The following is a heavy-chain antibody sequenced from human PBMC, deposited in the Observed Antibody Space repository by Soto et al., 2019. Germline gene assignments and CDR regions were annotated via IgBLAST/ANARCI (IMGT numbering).Heavy chain of an antibody. CDR3: AKDQGFLEWIPQGGLDV. CDR2: LSSTGGST. CDR1: GFTFRKYV. V-gene: IGHV3-23*01. D-gene: IGHD3-3*01. J-gene: IGHJ6*02. Sequence: EVQLLESGRGLAQPGGSLRLCCEVSGFTFRKYVMTWVRQAPGKGLEWVSSLSSTGGSTYYADSVKGRFTVSRDNSKNTLFLQMNSLRAEDTAIYYCAKDQGFLEWIPQGGLDVWGPGTTVAVSS.